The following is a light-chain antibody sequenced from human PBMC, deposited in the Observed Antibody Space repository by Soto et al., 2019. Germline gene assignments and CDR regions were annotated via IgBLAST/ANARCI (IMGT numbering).Light chain of an antibody. J-gene: IGLJ1*01. Sequence: QSALTQPPSASGSPGQSVTISCTGTSSDVGGYNYVSWCQQHPGKAPKLMIYEVSKRPSGVPDRFSGSKSGNTASLTVSGLQAEDEADYYCSSYAGSLYVFGTGTKLTVL. CDR2: EVS. V-gene: IGLV2-8*01. CDR3: SSYAGSLYV. CDR1: SSDVGGYNY.